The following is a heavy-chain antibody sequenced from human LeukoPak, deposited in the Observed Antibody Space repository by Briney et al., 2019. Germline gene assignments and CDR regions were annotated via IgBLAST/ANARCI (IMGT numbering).Heavy chain of an antibody. J-gene: IGHJ2*01. CDR3: AKALNYRYYDL. Sequence: PGGSLRLNCAASGFTFISYDMSWVRQAPGKGLEWVSASGGDGGSTYADSVKGRFTISRDNSKNTLYLQMNSLRAEDTATYYCAKALNYRYYDLWGRGNLVTVSS. V-gene: IGHV3-23*01. CDR1: GFTFISYD. CDR2: SGGDGGST.